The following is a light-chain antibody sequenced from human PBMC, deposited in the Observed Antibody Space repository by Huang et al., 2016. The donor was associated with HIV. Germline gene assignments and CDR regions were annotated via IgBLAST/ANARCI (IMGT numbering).Light chain of an antibody. V-gene: IGKV1-9*01. CDR1: QGISSY. CDR3: QQLNSYPLT. Sequence: IQLSQSPSSLSASVGDRVTITCRASQGISSYLAWYQQKPGKAPKLLIYDASTLQSGVPSRFSGSGSGTDFTLTISSLQPEDFATYHCQQLNSYPLTFGGGTKVEI. CDR2: DAS. J-gene: IGKJ4*01.